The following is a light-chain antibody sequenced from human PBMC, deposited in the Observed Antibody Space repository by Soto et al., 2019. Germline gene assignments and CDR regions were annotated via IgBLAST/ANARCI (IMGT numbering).Light chain of an antibody. CDR1: QGIRND. CDR3: KQSKSFPLT. V-gene: IGKV1-6*01. CDR2: AAS. J-gene: IGKJ4*01. Sequence: AIQMTQSPSSLSASVGDRVTITCRASQGIRNDLDWFQQKPGKAPKLLIYAASNLQSGVPARFSGSGSGTDFSLTISSLQPEDFATYYCKQSKSFPLTFGGGTKVDIK.